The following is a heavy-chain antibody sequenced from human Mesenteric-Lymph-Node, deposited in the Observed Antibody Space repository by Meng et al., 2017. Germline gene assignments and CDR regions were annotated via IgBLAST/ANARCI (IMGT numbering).Heavy chain of an antibody. CDR1: GFTVSSNY. D-gene: IGHD3-10*01. CDR3: ARRAYGSGPYHYYGMDV. V-gene: IGHV3-66*02. CDR2: IYSGGST. J-gene: IGHJ6*02. Sequence: GESLKISCAASGFTVSSNYMSWVRQAPGKGLEWVSVIYSGGSTYYADSVKGRFTISRDNSKNTLYLQMNSLRAEDTAVYYCARRAYGSGPYHYYGMDVWGQGTTVTVSS.